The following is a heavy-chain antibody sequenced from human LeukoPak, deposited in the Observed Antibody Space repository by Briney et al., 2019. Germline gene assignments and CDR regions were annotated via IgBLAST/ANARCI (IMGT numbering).Heavy chain of an antibody. V-gene: IGHV4-34*01. Sequence: SETLSLTCAVYGGSFSGYYWSWIRQPPGKGLEWIGEINHSGSTNYNPPLKSRVTISVDTSKHQFSLKLSSVTAADTAVYFCARIPRYSSSWSSYWGQGTLVTVSS. CDR3: ARIPRYSSSWSSY. D-gene: IGHD6-13*01. CDR1: GGSFSGYY. CDR2: INHSGST. J-gene: IGHJ4*02.